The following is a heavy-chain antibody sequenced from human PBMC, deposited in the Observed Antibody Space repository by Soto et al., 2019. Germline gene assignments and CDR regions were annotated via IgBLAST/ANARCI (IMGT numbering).Heavy chain of an antibody. CDR1: GGSISSSSYY. D-gene: IGHD6-25*01. CDR3: AGGYSDSSGPMFDP. V-gene: IGHV4-39*01. Sequence: SETLSLTCTVSGGSISSSSYYWGWIRQPPGKGLEWIGSIYYSGSTYYNPSLKSRVTINADTSKNQFSLQLNSVTPEDTAVYYCAGGYSDSSGPMFDPWGQGTLVTVSS. J-gene: IGHJ5*02. CDR2: IYYSGST.